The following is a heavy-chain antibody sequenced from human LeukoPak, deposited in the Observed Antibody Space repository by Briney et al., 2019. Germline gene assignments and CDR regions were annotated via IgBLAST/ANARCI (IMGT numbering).Heavy chain of an antibody. D-gene: IGHD3-10*01. Sequence: GGSLRLSCAASGFTFNDFAMNWVRQAPGKGLEWVSAISGNGYTIYYAHSVKGRFTISRDNAKNIMFLEMNSLRAEDTAVYYCASFPPYMVRTDAFNIWGQGTMVTVSS. CDR3: ASFPPYMVRTDAFNI. CDR2: ISGNGYTI. J-gene: IGHJ3*02. CDR1: GFTFNDFA. V-gene: IGHV3-23*01.